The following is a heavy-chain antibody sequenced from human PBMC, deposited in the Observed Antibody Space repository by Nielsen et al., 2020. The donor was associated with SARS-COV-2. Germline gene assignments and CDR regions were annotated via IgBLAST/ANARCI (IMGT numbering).Heavy chain of an antibody. Sequence: GESLKISCAASGFTFSSYAMHWVRQAPGKGLEWVAVISYDGSNKYYADSVKGRFTISRDNSKNTLYLQMNSLRAEDTAVYYCARDYARMTTVTTGYYYGMDVWGQGTRSPSP. V-gene: IGHV3-30-3*01. CDR3: ARDYARMTTVTTGYYYGMDV. D-gene: IGHD4-17*01. CDR2: ISYDGSNK. CDR1: GFTFSSYA. J-gene: IGHJ6*02.